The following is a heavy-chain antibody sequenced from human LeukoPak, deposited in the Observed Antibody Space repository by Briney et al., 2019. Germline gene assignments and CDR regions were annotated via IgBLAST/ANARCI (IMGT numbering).Heavy chain of an antibody. CDR2: ISSSSSTI. V-gene: IGHV3-48*01. CDR3: ARVPDYGDYSDWFDP. D-gene: IGHD4-17*01. Sequence: GGSLRLSCAASGFTFSSYSMNWVRQAPGKGLEWVSYISSSSSTIYYADSVKGRFTISRDNAKNSLYLQMNSLRAEDTAVYYCARVPDYGDYSDWFDPWGQGTLVTVSS. J-gene: IGHJ5*02. CDR1: GFTFSSYS.